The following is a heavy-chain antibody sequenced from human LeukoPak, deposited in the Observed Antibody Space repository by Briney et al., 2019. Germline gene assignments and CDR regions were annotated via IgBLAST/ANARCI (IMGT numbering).Heavy chain of an antibody. D-gene: IGHD6-13*01. CDR2: ISSSSSYI. Sequence: GGSLRLSCAASGFTFSSYSMNWVRQAPGKGLEWVSSISSSSSYIYCADSVKGRFTISRDNAKNSLYLQMNSLRAEDTAVYYCAMGIAAAGYFDYWGQGTLVTVSS. V-gene: IGHV3-21*01. CDR1: GFTFSSYS. J-gene: IGHJ4*02. CDR3: AMGIAAAGYFDY.